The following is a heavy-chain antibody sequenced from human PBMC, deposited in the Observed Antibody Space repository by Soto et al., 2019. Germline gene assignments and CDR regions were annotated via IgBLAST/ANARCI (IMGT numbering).Heavy chain of an antibody. Sequence: QVQLVQSGAEVKKPGSSVKVSCKASGGIFSTYAISWLRQAPGQGLAWMGGIIPIFGTPNYAQRVQGRVTITEDESTRTAYMELSRPRSEDTAVDYCARDRDDYGSGNYYNRIDFWGQGTLVTVAS. J-gene: IGHJ4*02. V-gene: IGHV1-69*01. CDR1: GGIFSTYA. D-gene: IGHD3-10*01. CDR3: ARDRDDYGSGNYYNRIDF. CDR2: IIPIFGTP.